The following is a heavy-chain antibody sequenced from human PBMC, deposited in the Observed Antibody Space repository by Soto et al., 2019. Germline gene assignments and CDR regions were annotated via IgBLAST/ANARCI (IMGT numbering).Heavy chain of an antibody. CDR3: ARDQEFIAARLDY. D-gene: IGHD6-6*01. Sequence: ASVKVSCKASGYTFTGYYMHWVRQAPGQGLEWMGWISAYNGNTNYAQKLQGRVTMTTDTSTSTAYMELRSLRSDDTAVYYCARDQEFIAARLDYWGQGTLVTVSS. CDR1: GYTFTGYY. V-gene: IGHV1-18*04. J-gene: IGHJ4*02. CDR2: ISAYNGNT.